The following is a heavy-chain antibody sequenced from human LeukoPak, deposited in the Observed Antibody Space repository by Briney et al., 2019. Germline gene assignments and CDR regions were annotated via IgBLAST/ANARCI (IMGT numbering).Heavy chain of an antibody. CDR3: ARDYYGSGIDY. D-gene: IGHD3-10*01. J-gene: IGHJ4*02. Sequence: GGSLRLSCAASGFTFSNYNMNWVRQAPGKGLEWVSFVSSSTTYIYYADSLKGRFTISRNNAKNSLYLQMNSLRAEDTAVYYCARDYYGSGIDYWGQGTLVTVSS. CDR2: VSSSTTYI. V-gene: IGHV3-21*06. CDR1: GFTFSNYN.